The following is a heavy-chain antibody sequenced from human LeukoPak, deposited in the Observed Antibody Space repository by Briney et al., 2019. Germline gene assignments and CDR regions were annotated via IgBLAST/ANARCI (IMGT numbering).Heavy chain of an antibody. Sequence: GGSLRLSCAASGFTFSSYSMNWVRQAPGKGLEWVSSISSSSSYIYYADSVKGRFTISRDNAKNSLYLQMNSLGAEDTAVYYCARVIYYGSGSYDYWGQGTLVTVSS. D-gene: IGHD3-10*01. CDR3: ARVIYYGSGSYDY. CDR2: ISSSSSYI. V-gene: IGHV3-21*01. J-gene: IGHJ4*02. CDR1: GFTFSSYS.